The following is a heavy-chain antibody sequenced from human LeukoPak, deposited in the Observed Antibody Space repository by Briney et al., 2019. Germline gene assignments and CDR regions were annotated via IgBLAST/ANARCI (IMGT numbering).Heavy chain of an antibody. CDR2: IYYSGST. J-gene: IGHJ4*02. CDR1: GGSISSYY. Sequence: PSETLSLTCTVSGGSISSYYWSWIRQPPGKGLEWIGYIYYSGSTNYNPSLKSRVTISVDTSKNQFSLKLSSVTAADTAAYYCARASSGWYEGVLDYWGQGTLVTVSS. V-gene: IGHV4-59*01. CDR3: ARASSGWYEGVLDY. D-gene: IGHD6-19*01.